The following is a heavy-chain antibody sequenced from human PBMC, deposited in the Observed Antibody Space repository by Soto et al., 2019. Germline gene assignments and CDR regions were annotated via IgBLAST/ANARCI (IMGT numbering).Heavy chain of an antibody. CDR2: INPNSGGT. CDR3: ARGGQDRVFDI. J-gene: IGHJ3*02. Sequence: ASVKVSCKASGYTYTGYYMHWVRQAPGQGLEWMGWINPNSGGTKYSQKFQGRVTITRDTSASTAYMELSSLRSEDTAVYYCARGGQDRVFDIWGQGTMVTV. D-gene: IGHD2-15*01. V-gene: IGHV1-2*02. CDR1: GYTYTGYY.